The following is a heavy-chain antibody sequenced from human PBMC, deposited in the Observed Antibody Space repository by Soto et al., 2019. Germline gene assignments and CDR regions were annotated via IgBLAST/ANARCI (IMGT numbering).Heavy chain of an antibody. J-gene: IGHJ5*02. CDR1: GFIFSNYT. CDR3: AKGRSENGLEWLDT. CDR2: IRVNSYGA. V-gene: IGHV3-23*01. D-gene: IGHD3-10*01. Sequence: XGALRLACTASGFIFSNYTMIWIRQAPGKGLEWVGTIRVNSYGAYYAYSVRGRFTISRDNSKNTMSLQLNSLRADDTAIYYCAKGRSENGLEWLDTWGQGTLVTVSS.